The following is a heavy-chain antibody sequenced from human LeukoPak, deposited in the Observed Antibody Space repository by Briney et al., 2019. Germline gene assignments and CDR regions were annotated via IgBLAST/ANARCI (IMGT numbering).Heavy chain of an antibody. V-gene: IGHV5-51*01. CDR3: ARPGYSGYDPGRLDY. D-gene: IGHD5-12*01. CDR1: GYSFTSYW. J-gene: IGHJ4*02. Sequence: GESLKISCKGSGYSFTSYWISWVRQMPGKGLEWMGIIYPGDSDTRYSPSFQGEVTISADKSISTAYLQSSSLKASDTAMYYCARPGYSGYDPGRLDYWGQGTLVTVSS. CDR2: IYPGDSDT.